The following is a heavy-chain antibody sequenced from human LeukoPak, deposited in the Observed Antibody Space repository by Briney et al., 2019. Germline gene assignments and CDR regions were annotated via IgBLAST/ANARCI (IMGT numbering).Heavy chain of an antibody. CDR1: GYTFTGYY. CDR3: ARVAAAGTPMGAFDI. CDR2: INPNSGGT. V-gene: IGHV1-2*02. Sequence: EASVKVSCKASGYTFTGYYMHWVRQAPGQGLEWMGWINPNSGGTNYAQKFQGRVTMTRDTSISTAYMELSRLRSADTAVYYCARVAAAGTPMGAFDIWGQGTMVTVSS. J-gene: IGHJ3*02. D-gene: IGHD6-13*01.